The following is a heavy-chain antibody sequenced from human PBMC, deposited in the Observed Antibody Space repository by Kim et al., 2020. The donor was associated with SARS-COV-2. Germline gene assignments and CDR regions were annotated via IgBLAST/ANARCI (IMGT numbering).Heavy chain of an antibody. V-gene: IGHV2-70*01. Sequence: DKTYRTSLKSRLTTSKDTSKNQVVLTMTNMDPVDTATYYCARGRYYYDFWGQGTLVTVSS. J-gene: IGHJ4*02. CDR2: DK. CDR3: ARGRYYYDF.